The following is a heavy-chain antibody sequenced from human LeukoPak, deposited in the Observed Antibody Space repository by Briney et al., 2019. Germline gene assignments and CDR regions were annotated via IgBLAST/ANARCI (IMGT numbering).Heavy chain of an antibody. J-gene: IGHJ6*03. CDR3: ARVPAVAQYYYMDV. V-gene: IGHV3-7*01. CDR1: GFTFSSYW. Sequence: GGSLRLSCAASGFTFSSYWMSWVRQAPGKGLEWVANIKQDGSEKYYVDSVKGRFTISRDNAKNSLYLQMNSLRAEDTAVYYCARVPAVAQYYYMDVWGKGTTVTVSS. CDR2: IKQDGSEK. D-gene: IGHD6-19*01.